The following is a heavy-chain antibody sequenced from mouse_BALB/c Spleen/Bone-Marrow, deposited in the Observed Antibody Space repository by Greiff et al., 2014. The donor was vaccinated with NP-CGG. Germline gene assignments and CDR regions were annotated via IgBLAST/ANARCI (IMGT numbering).Heavy chain of an antibody. CDR3: VRGNYGNYVDYFDF. V-gene: IGHV5-6-3*01. J-gene: IGHJ2*01. CDR1: GFTFSNYG. D-gene: IGHD2-1*01. Sequence: EVKLMESGGGLVQSGGSLKLSCAASGFTFSNYGMSWVRQTPDKRLELVATINSNGGSTYYPGSVKGRFTISRDTAKNTLYLQMSSLKSEETAMYYCVRGNYGNYVDYFDFWGQGTTLTVSS. CDR2: INSNGGST.